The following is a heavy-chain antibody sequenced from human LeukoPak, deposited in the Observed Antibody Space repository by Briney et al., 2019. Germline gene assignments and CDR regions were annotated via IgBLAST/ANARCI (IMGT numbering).Heavy chain of an antibody. Sequence: GGSLRLSCAASGLSFSNYAMSWVRQAPGKGLEWVSTIYYSGGSTYSADSVKGRFTISRDNSRNMVYLQMNSLRAEDTAVYYCAKDHGAAVVPRRFDYWGQGTLVNVSS. D-gene: IGHD2-2*01. J-gene: IGHJ4*02. CDR3: AKDHGAAVVPRRFDY. CDR1: GLSFSNYA. V-gene: IGHV3-23*01. CDR2: IYYSGGST.